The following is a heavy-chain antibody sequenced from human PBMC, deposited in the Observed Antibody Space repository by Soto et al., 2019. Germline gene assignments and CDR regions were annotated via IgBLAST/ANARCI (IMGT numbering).Heavy chain of an antibody. CDR1: GGTFSSYS. J-gene: IGHJ2*01. D-gene: IGHD3-16*01. CDR2: IIPIFGTA. Sequence: QVQLVQSGAEVKKPGSSVKVSCKASGGTFSSYSINWVRQAPGQGLEWMGGIIPIFGTANYAQKFQGRVTLTADESTSTAHMELSILRNEDTAVYYCARPFQSWPGGWYFDLWGRGTLVNVSS. CDR3: ARPFQSWPGGWYFDL. V-gene: IGHV1-69*01.